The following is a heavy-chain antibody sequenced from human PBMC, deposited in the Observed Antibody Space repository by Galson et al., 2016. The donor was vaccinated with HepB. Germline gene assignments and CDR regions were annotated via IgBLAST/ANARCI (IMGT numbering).Heavy chain of an antibody. D-gene: IGHD4-11*01. V-gene: IGHV1-3*01. CDR2: INGGNGNT. J-gene: IGHJ4*01. CDR3: AATTVGSGGTRRFDQ. CDR1: GYTFTSYA. Sequence: SVKVSCKASGYTFTSYAMHRVRQAPGQRLEWMGRINGGNGNTKYSQKFQGRFTISKDNAGTSLFHQMDSLRFDDTAVYYCAATTVGSGGTRRFDQWGHGILVTVSS.